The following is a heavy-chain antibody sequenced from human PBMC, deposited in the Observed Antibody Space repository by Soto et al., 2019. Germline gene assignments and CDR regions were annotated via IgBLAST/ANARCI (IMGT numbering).Heavy chain of an antibody. CDR1: GYTFTSYA. Sequence: ASVKVSCKASGYTFTSYAMHWVRQAPGQRLEWMGWINAGNGNTKYSQKFQGRVTITRDTSASTAYMELSSLRSEDTAVYYCARVDCSGGSCYPLYYYYGMDVWDQGTTVTVSS. J-gene: IGHJ6*02. CDR2: INAGNGNT. CDR3: ARVDCSGGSCYPLYYYYGMDV. D-gene: IGHD2-15*01. V-gene: IGHV1-3*01.